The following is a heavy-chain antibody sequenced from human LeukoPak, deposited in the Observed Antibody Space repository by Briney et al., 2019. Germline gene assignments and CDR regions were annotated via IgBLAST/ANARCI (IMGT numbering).Heavy chain of an antibody. CDR3: RGLARSDVGRWS. CDR1: GFSFSGYA. D-gene: IGHD2-15*01. CDR2: VSDSGVNT. J-gene: IGHJ5*02. V-gene: IGHV3-23*01. Sequence: GGSLRLSCEASGFSFSGYAMSWVRQAPGKGLDWVSGVSDSGVNTYYADSVKGRFTTSRDNSKYTLFLQMNSLGAEDTAIYCARGLARSDVGRWSWGQGTLVIVSS.